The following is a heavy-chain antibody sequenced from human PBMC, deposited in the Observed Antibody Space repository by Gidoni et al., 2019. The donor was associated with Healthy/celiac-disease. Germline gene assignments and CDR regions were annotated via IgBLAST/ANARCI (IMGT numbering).Heavy chain of an antibody. V-gene: IGHV5-51*01. CDR1: GYCFTSLW. CDR3: ARRSSGSDSVDY. D-gene: IGHD1-26*01. CDR2: IYSGDSDT. J-gene: IGHJ4*02. Sequence: VQVAPSGAVAITPGDSLSTSCKGSGYCFTSLWIGWVRQMPGKGLKWMGSIYSGDSDTRYSPSFQGQVTISADESISTAYLQWSSLKASDTAMYYCARRSSGSDSVDYWGQGTLVTVSS.